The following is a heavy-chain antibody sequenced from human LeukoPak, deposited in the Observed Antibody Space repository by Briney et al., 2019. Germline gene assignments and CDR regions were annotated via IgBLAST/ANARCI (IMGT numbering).Heavy chain of an antibody. D-gene: IGHD3-10*01. CDR2: IYYSGST. V-gene: IGHV4-59*01. Sequence: SETLSLTCTVSGGSISSYYWSWIRQPPGKGLEWIGYIYYSGSTNYNPSLKSRVTISVDTSKNQFSLKLSSVTAADTAVYYCARSGSYYCYGMDVWGQGTTVTVSS. CDR1: GGSISSYY. J-gene: IGHJ6*02. CDR3: ARSGSYYCYGMDV.